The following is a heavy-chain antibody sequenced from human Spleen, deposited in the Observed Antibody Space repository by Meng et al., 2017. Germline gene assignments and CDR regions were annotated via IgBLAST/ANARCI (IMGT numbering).Heavy chain of an antibody. D-gene: IGHD3-3*01. CDR1: GGSFSGYY. CDR2: INHSGST. J-gene: IGHJ4*02. Sequence: QVQLQRGGAGRLKPSETLSLTCAVYGGSFSGYYWSWIRQPPGKGLEWIGEINHSGSTNYNPSLKSRVTISVDTSKNQFSLKLSSVTAADTAVYYCASRRFLEWLRFGYWGQGTLVTVSS. CDR3: ASRRFLEWLRFGY. V-gene: IGHV4-34*01.